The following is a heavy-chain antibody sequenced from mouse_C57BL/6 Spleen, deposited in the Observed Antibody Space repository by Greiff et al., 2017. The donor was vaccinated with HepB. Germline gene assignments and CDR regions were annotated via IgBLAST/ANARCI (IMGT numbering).Heavy chain of an antibody. CDR2: INPYNGGT. Sequence: EVQGVESGPVLVKPGASVKMSCKASGYTFTDYYMNWVKQSHGKSLEWIGVINPYNGGTSYNQKFKGKATLTVDKSSSTAYMELNSLTSEDSAVYYCARGGDWYFDVWGTGTTVTVSS. V-gene: IGHV1-19*01. CDR3: ARGGDWYFDV. J-gene: IGHJ1*03. CDR1: GYTFTDYY.